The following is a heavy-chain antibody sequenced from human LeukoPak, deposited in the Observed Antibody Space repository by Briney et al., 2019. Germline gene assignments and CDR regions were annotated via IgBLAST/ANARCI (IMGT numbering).Heavy chain of an antibody. Sequence: PSETLSLTCTVSGGSISSYYWSWISQSPGKGLEWIGRIYTSGSTNYNPSLKSRVTMSVDTSKNQFSLKLSSVTAADTAVYYCARNGGSGTYYDGSFDYWGQGTLVTVSS. V-gene: IGHV4-4*07. CDR2: IYTSGST. D-gene: IGHD1-26*01. CDR1: GGSISSYY. CDR3: ARNGGSGTYYDGSFDY. J-gene: IGHJ4*02.